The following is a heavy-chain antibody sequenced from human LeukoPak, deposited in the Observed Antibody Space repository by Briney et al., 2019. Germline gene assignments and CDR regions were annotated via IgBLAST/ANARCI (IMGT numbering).Heavy chain of an antibody. CDR1: GFTFSSYA. J-gene: IGHJ4*02. D-gene: IGHD3-3*01. CDR3: ARFTVFGVD. CDR2: ISYDGSNK. Sequence: GGSLRLSCAASGFTFSSYAMHWVRQAPGKGLEWVAVISYDGSNKYYADSVKGRFTISRDNAKNSLYLQMNSLRAEDTAVYYCARFTVFGVDWGQGTLVTVSS. V-gene: IGHV3-30-3*01.